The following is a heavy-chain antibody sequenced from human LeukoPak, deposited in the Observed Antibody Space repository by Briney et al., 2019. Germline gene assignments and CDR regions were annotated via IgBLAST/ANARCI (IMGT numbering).Heavy chain of an antibody. V-gene: IGHV4-31*03. D-gene: IGHD3-22*01. CDR3: ARVPYDSSGYYAPNDAFDI. CDR1: GGSISSGGYY. J-gene: IGHJ3*02. Sequence: SETLSLTCTVSGGSISSGGYYWSWIRQHPGKGLEWIGYIYYSGSTYYNPSLKSRVTISVDTSKNQFSLKLSSVTAADTVVYYCARVPYDSSGYYAPNDAFDIWGQGTMVTVSS. CDR2: IYYSGST.